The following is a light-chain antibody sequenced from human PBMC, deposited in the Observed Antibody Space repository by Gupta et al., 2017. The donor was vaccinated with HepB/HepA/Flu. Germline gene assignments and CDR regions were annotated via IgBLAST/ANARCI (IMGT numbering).Light chain of an antibody. CDR2: AAS. J-gene: IGKJ2*01. CDR1: QSISSY. CDR3: QQNDSNPPYT. V-gene: IGKV1-39*01. Sequence: DIQMTQSPSSLSASVGDRVTITCRASQSISSYLNWYQQKPGKAPKLLIYAASSLQSGVPSRFSGSGSGKDLTLTISRRQQEDFATYYCQQNDSNPPYTFGQGTKVEIK.